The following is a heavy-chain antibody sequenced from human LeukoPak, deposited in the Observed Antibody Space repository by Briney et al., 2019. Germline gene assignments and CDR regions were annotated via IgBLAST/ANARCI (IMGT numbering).Heavy chain of an antibody. V-gene: IGHV1-46*01. CDR3: ARDRAARLLFDY. D-gene: IGHD6-6*01. J-gene: IGHJ4*02. CDR1: GYTFTDYY. CDR2: INPSGGST. Sequence: GASVKVSCKASGYTFTDYYMHWVRQAPGQGLEWMGIINPSGGSTSYAQKFQGRVTMTRDTSTSTVYMELSSLRSEDTAVYYCARDRAARLLFDYWGQGTLVTVSS.